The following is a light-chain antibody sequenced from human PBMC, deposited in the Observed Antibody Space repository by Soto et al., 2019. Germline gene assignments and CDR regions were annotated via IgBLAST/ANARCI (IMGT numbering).Light chain of an antibody. CDR2: FGS. J-gene: IGKJ1*01. CDR3: QQRSSWPWT. CDR1: HSVGSL. V-gene: IGKV3-11*01. Sequence: EIVLTQSPATLSLSPGDRATLSCRASHSVGSLLAWYRQKPGQAPRLLIYFGSNRAAGIPPRFSGSGSGTEFTLTIDSLQPEDFALFYCQQRSSWPWTFGQGTQVDIK.